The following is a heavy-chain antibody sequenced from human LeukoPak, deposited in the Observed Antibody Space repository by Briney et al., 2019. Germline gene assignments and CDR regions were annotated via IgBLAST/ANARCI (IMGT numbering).Heavy chain of an antibody. J-gene: IGHJ5*02. V-gene: IGHV3-23*01. Sequence: GGSLRLSCAASGFTFSSYAMSWVRQAPGKGLEWVSSISGSGGSTYYADSVKGRFTISRDNSKNTLYLQMNSLRVEDTAVYYCAKDSDSSGGYGWIDPWGQGTLVTVSS. CDR1: GFTFSSYA. CDR3: AKDSDSSGGYGWIDP. CDR2: ISGSGGST. D-gene: IGHD6-19*01.